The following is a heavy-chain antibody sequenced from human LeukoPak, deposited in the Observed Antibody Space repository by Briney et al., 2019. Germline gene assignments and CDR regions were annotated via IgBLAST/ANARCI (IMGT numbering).Heavy chain of an antibody. V-gene: IGHV3-30*02. CDR1: GFTFSSYG. CDR2: IRYDGSNE. Sequence: GGSLRLSCAASGFTFSSYGMHWVRQAPGKGLEWVAFIRYDGSNEYYADSVKGRFTISRDNAKNSLYLQMNSLRAEDAAVYYCARGGGGFDYWGQGTLVTVSS. CDR3: ARGGGGFDY. J-gene: IGHJ4*02. D-gene: IGHD3-16*01.